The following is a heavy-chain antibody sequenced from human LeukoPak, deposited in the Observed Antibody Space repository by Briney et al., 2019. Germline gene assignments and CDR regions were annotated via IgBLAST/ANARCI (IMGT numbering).Heavy chain of an antibody. CDR2: VSGSAVRT. V-gene: IGHV3-23*01. Sequence: GGSLRLSCAASGFTFTDYAINWVRQAPGKGLEWVSGVSGSAVRTSYADSMKGRVTISRDNSKNTVTLQMNSPRIEDTAVYYCAAENGGRVVGDDPFVIWGQGTRVTVSS. J-gene: IGHJ3*02. D-gene: IGHD2-2*01. CDR1: GFTFTDYA. CDR3: AAENGGRVVGDDPFVI.